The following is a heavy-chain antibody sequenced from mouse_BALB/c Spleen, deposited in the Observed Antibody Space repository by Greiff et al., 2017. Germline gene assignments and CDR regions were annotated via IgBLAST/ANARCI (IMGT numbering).Heavy chain of an antibody. Sequence: VQLQQSGAELVRPGTSVKISCKASGYTFTNYWLGWVKQRPGHGLEWIGDIYPGGGYTNYNEKFKGKATLTADTSSSTAYMQLSSLTSEDSAVYFCAREGVFITTVVGGAMDYWGQGTSVTVSS. J-gene: IGHJ4*01. D-gene: IGHD1-1*01. V-gene: IGHV1-63*02. CDR3: AREGVFITTVVGGAMDY. CDR1: GYTFTNYW. CDR2: IYPGGGYT.